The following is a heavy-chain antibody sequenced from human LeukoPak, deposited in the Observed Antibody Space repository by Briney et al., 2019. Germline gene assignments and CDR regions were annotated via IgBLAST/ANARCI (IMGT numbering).Heavy chain of an antibody. D-gene: IGHD1-26*01. J-gene: IGHJ4*02. Sequence: SETLSLTCTVSGVSISSSSYLWGWIRQPPGKGLEWIGSFYYSGSTYYNPSLNSQVTISVDTSKSQFSLKLTSVTAADTAVYYCARGPSGSPIDYWGQGTLVTVSS. V-gene: IGHV4-39*07. CDR2: FYYSGST. CDR3: ARGPSGSPIDY. CDR1: GVSISSSSYL.